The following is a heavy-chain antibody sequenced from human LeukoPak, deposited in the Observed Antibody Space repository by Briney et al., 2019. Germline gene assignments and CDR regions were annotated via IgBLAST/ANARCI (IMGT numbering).Heavy chain of an antibody. CDR3: AKDRRGGSYYAATLDI. CDR2: ISDSGDIT. CDR1: GFTFSSYA. Sequence: GGSLRLSCAASGFTFSSYAMSWVRQAPGKGLEWVSGISDSGDITYYADSVKGRFTISRDNSKDTLYVQMNSLRVEDTAVYYCAKDRRGGSYYAATLDIWGQGTLVTVSS. V-gene: IGHV3-23*01. J-gene: IGHJ3*02. D-gene: IGHD1-26*01.